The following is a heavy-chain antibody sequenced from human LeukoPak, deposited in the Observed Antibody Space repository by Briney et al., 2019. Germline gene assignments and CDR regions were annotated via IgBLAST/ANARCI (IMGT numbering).Heavy chain of an antibody. V-gene: IGHV5-51*01. D-gene: IGHD2-21*02. CDR2: IYPGDSDT. CDR3: ARGHHVVVATATWASDAFDL. J-gene: IGHJ3*01. CDR1: GYIFSTYW. Sequence: GESLKISCKGSGYIFSTYWIGWVRQMPGKGLEWMGIIYPGDSDTRYSPSFQGQVTISADKSISTAYLQWNSLKASDTAMYYCARGHHVVVATATWASDAFDLWGQGTMVTVSS.